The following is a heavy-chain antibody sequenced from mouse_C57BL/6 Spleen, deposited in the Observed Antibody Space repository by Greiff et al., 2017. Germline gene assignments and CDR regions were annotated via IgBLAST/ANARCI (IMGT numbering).Heavy chain of an antibody. Sequence: VQLQQSGPELVKPGASVKISCKASGYSFTGYYMNWVKQSPEKSLEWIGEINPSTGGTTYNQKFKAKATLTVDKSSSTAYMQLKRLTSEDSAVYYCARYGSSLHYYAMDYWGQGTSVTVSS. D-gene: IGHD1-1*01. J-gene: IGHJ4*01. CDR3: ARYGSSLHYYAMDY. CDR2: INPSTGGT. V-gene: IGHV1-42*01. CDR1: GYSFTGYY.